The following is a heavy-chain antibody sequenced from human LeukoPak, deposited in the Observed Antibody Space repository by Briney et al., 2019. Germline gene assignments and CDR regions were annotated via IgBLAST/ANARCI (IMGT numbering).Heavy chain of an antibody. V-gene: IGHV3-30*18. D-gene: IGHD3-3*01. CDR2: ISNDGSNQ. CDR1: GFNLSTYG. Sequence: PGGPLRLSGAASGFNLSTYGMHWVRQAPGRGLDWVAVISNDGSNQYYADSVKGRFTISRDTSKNTLYLQMKSLRPEDTALYYCAKKSIDYDFWSAFDIWGQGTMVTVSS. CDR3: AKKSIDYDFWSAFDI. J-gene: IGHJ3*02.